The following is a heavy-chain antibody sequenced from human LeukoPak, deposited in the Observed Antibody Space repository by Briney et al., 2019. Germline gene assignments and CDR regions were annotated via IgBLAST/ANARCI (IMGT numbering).Heavy chain of an antibody. Sequence: SETLSLTCTVSGGSISSYYWSWIRQPPGKGLEWIGYIYYSGGTNYNPSLKSRVTISVDTSKNQFSLKLSSVTAADTAVYYCARALGYCSSTSCYVDYYYGMDVWGQGTTVTVSS. CDR3: ARALGYCSSTSCYVDYYYGMDV. CDR1: GGSISSYY. D-gene: IGHD2-2*01. J-gene: IGHJ6*02. V-gene: IGHV4-59*01. CDR2: IYYSGGT.